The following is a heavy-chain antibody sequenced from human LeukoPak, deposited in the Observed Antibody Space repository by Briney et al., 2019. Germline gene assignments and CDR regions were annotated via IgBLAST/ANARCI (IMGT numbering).Heavy chain of an antibody. V-gene: IGHV4-39*07. D-gene: IGHD1-26*01. Sequence: PSETLSLTCTVSGGSISSSSYYWGWIRQPPGKGLEWIGRIYTSGSTNYNPSLKSRVTMSVDTSKNQFSLKLSSVTAADTAVYYCARACGSSGACDIWGQGTMVTVSS. CDR1: GGSISSSSYY. CDR2: IYTSGST. J-gene: IGHJ3*02. CDR3: ARACGSSGACDI.